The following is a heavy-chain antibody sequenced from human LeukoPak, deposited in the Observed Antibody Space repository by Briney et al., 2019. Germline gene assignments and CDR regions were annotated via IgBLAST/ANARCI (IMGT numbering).Heavy chain of an antibody. CDR2: ISSGSGYI. J-gene: IGHJ3*02. CDR1: GFTFSSYS. V-gene: IGHV3-21*01. Sequence: GGSLRLSCAASGFTFSSYSMNWVRQAPGKGLEWVSSISSGSGYIYYADSVKGRFTISRDNAKNSLYLQMNSLRAEDTAVYYCARDLGYCGGDCSIAGNAFDIWGQGTMVTVSS. D-gene: IGHD2-21*02. CDR3: ARDLGYCGGDCSIAGNAFDI.